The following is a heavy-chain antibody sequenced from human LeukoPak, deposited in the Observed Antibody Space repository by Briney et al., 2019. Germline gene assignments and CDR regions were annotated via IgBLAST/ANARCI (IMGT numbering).Heavy chain of an antibody. CDR3: ARVNTMVRGVVDY. J-gene: IGHJ4*02. D-gene: IGHD3-10*01. CDR2: IYYSGST. CDR1: GGSISSHY. Sequence: KPSETLSLTCTVSGGSISSHYWSWIRQPPGKGLEWIGYIYYSGSTNYNPSLKSRVTISVATSRHQFSLKLSSVTAADTAVYYCARVNTMVRGVVDYWGQGTLVTVSS. V-gene: IGHV4-59*08.